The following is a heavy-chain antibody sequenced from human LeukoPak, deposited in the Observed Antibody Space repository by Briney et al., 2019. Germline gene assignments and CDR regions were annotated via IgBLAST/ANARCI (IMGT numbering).Heavy chain of an antibody. CDR3: ARSPLVYSSGWYGNYFDY. J-gene: IGHJ4*02. CDR1: GGSISSGGYS. D-gene: IGHD6-19*01. Sequence: PSQTLSLTCAVSGGSISSGGYSWSWIRQPPGKGREWIGYIYQSGSTYYNPSINSRVTISVDRSKNQFSLKLSSVTAADTAVYYCARSPLVYSSGWYGNYFDYWGQGTLVTVSS. V-gene: IGHV4-30-2*01. CDR2: IYQSGST.